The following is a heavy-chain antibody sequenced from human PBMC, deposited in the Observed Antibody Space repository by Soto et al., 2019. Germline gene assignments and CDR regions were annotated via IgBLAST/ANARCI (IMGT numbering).Heavy chain of an antibody. Sequence: SLRLCCAASGFTFSSYAMSWVRQAPGKGLEWVANIKKDGSETYYVESVKGRFTTSRDNSKNTVYLQMNSLRAEDTAFYYCATYSLSLTMVGALAYDTWGQGTVVTISS. J-gene: IGHJ1*01. V-gene: IGHV3-7*01. CDR1: GFTFSSYA. D-gene: IGHD3-10*01. CDR2: IKKDGSET. CDR3: ATYSLSLTMVGALAYDT.